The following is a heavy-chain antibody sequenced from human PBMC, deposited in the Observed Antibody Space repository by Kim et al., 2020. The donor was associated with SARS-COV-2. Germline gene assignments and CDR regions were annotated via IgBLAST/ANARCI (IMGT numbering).Heavy chain of an antibody. CDR2: IYYSGST. J-gene: IGHJ4*02. D-gene: IGHD1-26*01. CDR3: ARDAPRYSGSRYYFDY. Sequence: SETLSLTCTVSGGSVSSGSYYWSWIRQPPGKGLEWIGYIYYSGSTNYNPSLKSRVTISVDTSKNQFSLKLSSVTAADTAVYYCARDAPRYSGSRYYFDYWGQGTLVTVSS. V-gene: IGHV4-61*01. CDR1: GGSVSSGSYY.